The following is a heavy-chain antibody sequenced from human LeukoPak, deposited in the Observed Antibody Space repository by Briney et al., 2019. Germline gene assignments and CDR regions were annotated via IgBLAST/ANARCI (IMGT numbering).Heavy chain of an antibody. V-gene: IGHV1-2*06. CDR1: GYTFTGYY. CDR2: INPNSGGT. J-gene: IGHJ5*02. D-gene: IGHD3-22*01. Sequence: ASVNVSCKASGYTFTGYYMHWVRQAPGQGLEWMGRINPNSGGTNYAQKFQGRVSMTRDTSISTAYMELSRLRSDDTAVYYCARETYYYDSSGYPNWFDPWGQGTLVTVSS. CDR3: ARETYYYDSSGYPNWFDP.